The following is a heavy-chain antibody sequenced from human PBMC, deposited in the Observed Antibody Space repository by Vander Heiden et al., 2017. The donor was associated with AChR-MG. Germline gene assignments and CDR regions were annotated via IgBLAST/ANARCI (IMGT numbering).Heavy chain of an antibody. J-gene: IGHJ5*02. CDR3: ARDGRKTGTTRPLPLNWFDP. Sequence: QVQLVESGGGVVQHGRSLRPSCAASGFTFISYGMLGVRKAPGKGREGVAVIWYDRSNNDYADSVKGRFTISIDNSKNTLYLQMNSLRAEDTAVYDCARDGRKTGTTRPLPLNWFDPWGQGTLVTVSA. D-gene: IGHD1-1*01. V-gene: IGHV3-33*01. CDR2: IWYDRSNN. CDR1: GFTFISYG.